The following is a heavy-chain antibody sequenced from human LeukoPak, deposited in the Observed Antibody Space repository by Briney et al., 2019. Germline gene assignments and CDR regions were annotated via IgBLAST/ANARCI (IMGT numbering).Heavy chain of an antibody. J-gene: IGHJ3*02. V-gene: IGHV4-59*01. CDR1: GGSISSYY. CDR3: ARGVGWSGAFDI. D-gene: IGHD3-3*01. CDR2: IYYSGGT. Sequence: PSETLSLTCTVSGGSISSYYWSWIRQPPGKGLEWIGYIYYSGGTNYNPSLKSRVTISVDTSKNQFSLKLSSVTAADTAVYYCARGVGWSGAFDIWGQGTMVTVSS.